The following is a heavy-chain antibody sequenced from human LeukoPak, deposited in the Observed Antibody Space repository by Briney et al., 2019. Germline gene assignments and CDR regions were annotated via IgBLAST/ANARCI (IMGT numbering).Heavy chain of an antibody. J-gene: IGHJ4*02. CDR3: ARGEEYSSSSNYFDY. V-gene: IGHV4-59*01. CDR1: GGSISSYY. CDR2: IYYSGST. Sequence: KASETLSLTCTVSGGSISSYYWSWIRQPPGEGLEWIGYIYYSGSTNYNPSLKSRVTISVDTSKNQFSLKLSSVTAADTAVYYCARGEEYSSSSNYFDYWGQGTLVTVSS. D-gene: IGHD6-6*01.